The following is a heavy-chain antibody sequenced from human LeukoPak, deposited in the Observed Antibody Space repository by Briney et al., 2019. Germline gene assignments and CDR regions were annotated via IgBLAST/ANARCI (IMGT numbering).Heavy chain of an antibody. J-gene: IGHJ4*02. D-gene: IGHD2-2*03. CDR1: GFTFTSST. CDR2: IVAGSGNT. V-gene: IGHV1-58*02. Sequence: SVKVSCKASGFTFTSSTMQWVRQARGQRLEWIGWIVAGSGNTNYAQKFQERVTITRDMSTSTAYMEVSSLRSEDTAVYYCARGPMDYYFDYWGQGTLVTVSS. CDR3: ARGPMDYYFDY.